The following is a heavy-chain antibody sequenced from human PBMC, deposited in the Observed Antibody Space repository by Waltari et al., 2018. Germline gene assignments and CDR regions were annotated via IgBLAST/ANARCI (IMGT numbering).Heavy chain of an antibody. D-gene: IGHD2-21*01. J-gene: IGHJ5*01. CDR1: GFTFRSYA. V-gene: IGHV3-23*01. CDR2: ISGSGGST. Sequence: EVQLLESGGGLVQPGGSLRLSCAASGFTFRSYAMSWVRQAPGKGLEWVSAISGSGGSTYYADSVKGRFTISRDNSKNTLYLQMNSLRAEDTAVYYCAKDQNPYCGGDCYSGWFDSWGQGTLVTVSS. CDR3: AKDQNPYCGGDCYSGWFDS.